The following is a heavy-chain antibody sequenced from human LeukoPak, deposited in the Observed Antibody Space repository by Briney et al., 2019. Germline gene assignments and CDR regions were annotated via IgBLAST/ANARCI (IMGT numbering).Heavy chain of an antibody. CDR3: ARDLGLLWFGELLG. Sequence: GGSLRLSCAASGFTFSSYAMHWVRQAPGKGLEWLAVISYDGSNKYYADSVKGRFTISRDNSKNTLYLQMNSLRAEDTAVYYCARDLGLLWFGELLGWGQGTLVTVSS. CDR2: ISYDGSNK. J-gene: IGHJ4*02. D-gene: IGHD3-10*01. V-gene: IGHV3-30*04. CDR1: GFTFSSYA.